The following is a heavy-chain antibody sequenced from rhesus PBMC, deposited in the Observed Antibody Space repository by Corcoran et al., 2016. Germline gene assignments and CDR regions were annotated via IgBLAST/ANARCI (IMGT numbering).Heavy chain of an antibody. Sequence: QLQLQESGPGLVKPSETLSVTCAVSGGSISSSYWSWIRQAPGKGQEWIGYIYGSGSSTNYNPPLKSRVTLSVDTSKNQLSLKLSSVTAADTAVYYCASGSWEYCTGSGCYVPYYFDYWGQGVLVTVSS. CDR2: IYGSGSST. D-gene: IGHD2-21*01. CDR1: GGSISSSY. CDR3: ASGSWEYCTGSGCYVPYYFDY. V-gene: IGHV4-169*02. J-gene: IGHJ4*01.